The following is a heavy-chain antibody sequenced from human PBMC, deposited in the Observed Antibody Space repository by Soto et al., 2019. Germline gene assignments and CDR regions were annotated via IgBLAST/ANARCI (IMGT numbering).Heavy chain of an antibody. V-gene: IGHV1-2*02. D-gene: IGHD2-2*01. Sequence: ASVKVSCKASGYTFTGCYIHWVRQAPRQGLEWMGWINPNSDGTNYAQKFQGRVTMTRDTSISTAYMELSRLRSDDTAVYYCARDYIYCSSTSCYPKRNNWFDPWGQGTLVTVSS. CDR2: INPNSDGT. CDR1: GYTFTGCY. CDR3: ARDYIYCSSTSCYPKRNNWFDP. J-gene: IGHJ5*02.